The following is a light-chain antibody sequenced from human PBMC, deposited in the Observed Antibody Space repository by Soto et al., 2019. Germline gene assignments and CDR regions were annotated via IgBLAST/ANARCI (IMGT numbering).Light chain of an antibody. CDR1: RGHSSYA. J-gene: IGLJ2*01. CDR2: LNSDGSH. Sequence: QLVQTQSPSASASLGASVKLTCTLSRGHSSYAIAWHQQQPEKGPRYLMKLNSDGSHSKGDGIPDRFSGSSSGAERYLTISSLQSEDEADYDCQTWGAGSPFGGGTKVTVL. CDR3: QTWGAGSP. V-gene: IGLV4-69*01.